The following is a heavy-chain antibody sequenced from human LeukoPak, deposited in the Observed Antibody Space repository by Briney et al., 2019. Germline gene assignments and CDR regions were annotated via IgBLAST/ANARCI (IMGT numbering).Heavy chain of an antibody. V-gene: IGHV4-38-2*01. CDR3: ARLRYDFWSGYTAIDWFFDL. CDR2: TYHSGST. D-gene: IGHD3-3*01. Sequence: PSETLSLTCAVSGYSISSGYYWGWIRQPPGKGLEWIGSTYHSGSTYYNPSLKSRVAISVDTSKNQFSLELSSVTAADTAVYYCARLRYDFWSGYTAIDWFFDLWGRGTLVTVSS. J-gene: IGHJ2*01. CDR1: GYSISSGYY.